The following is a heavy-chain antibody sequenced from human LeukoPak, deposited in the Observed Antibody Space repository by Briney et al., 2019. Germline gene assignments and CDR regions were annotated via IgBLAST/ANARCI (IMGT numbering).Heavy chain of an antibody. CDR2: IDSYGSST. Sequence: GGSLRLSCAASGFTFSSYWMHWVRQAPGKGLVWVSRIDSYGSSTSFADSVKGRFTISRDNAKNSLYLQMNSLRAEDTAVYYCARAPAYGSGLGYMDVWGKGTTVTISS. CDR1: GFTFSSYW. D-gene: IGHD3-10*01. V-gene: IGHV3-74*01. J-gene: IGHJ6*03. CDR3: ARAPAYGSGLGYMDV.